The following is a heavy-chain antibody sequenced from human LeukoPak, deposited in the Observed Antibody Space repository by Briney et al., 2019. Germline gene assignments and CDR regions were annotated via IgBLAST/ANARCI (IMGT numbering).Heavy chain of an antibody. D-gene: IGHD1-26*01. V-gene: IGHV3-11*06. Sequence: GGSLRLSCAASGFTFSDYYMSWIRQAPRKGLEWVSYISSSSSYTNYADSVKGRFTISRDNAKNSLYLQMNSLRAEDTAVYYCAREISSLGATEGFDYWGQGTLVTVSS. CDR2: ISSSSSYT. J-gene: IGHJ4*02. CDR1: GFTFSDYY. CDR3: AREISSLGATEGFDY.